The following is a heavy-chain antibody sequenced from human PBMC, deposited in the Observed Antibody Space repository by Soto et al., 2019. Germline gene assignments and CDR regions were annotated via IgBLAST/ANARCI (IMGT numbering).Heavy chain of an antibody. D-gene: IGHD4-17*01. V-gene: IGHV4-31*03. J-gene: IGHJ2*01. Sequence: QVQLQEAGPGLVKPSQTLSLTCTVSGGSISSGGYYWSWIRQHPGKGLEWIGYIYYSGSTYYNPSLKSRVTISVDTSKNHFSLKLSSVTAADTAVYYCARVYYGDSVGFGWDFDLWGRGTLVTVSS. CDR1: GGSISSGGYY. CDR2: IYYSGST. CDR3: ARVYYGDSVGFGWDFDL.